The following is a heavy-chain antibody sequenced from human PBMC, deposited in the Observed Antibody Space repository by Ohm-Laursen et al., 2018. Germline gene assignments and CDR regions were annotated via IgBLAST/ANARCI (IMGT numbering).Heavy chain of an antibody. Sequence: SDTLSLTCIVSGGSISSYYWSWIRQPPGKGLEWIGYIYYSGSTNYNPSLKSRVTISVDTSKNQFSLKLSSVTAADTAVYYCARAENWFQMPWYFDYWGQGTLVTVSS. CDR1: GGSISSYY. CDR3: ARAENWFQMPWYFDY. CDR2: IYYSGST. D-gene: IGHD3-9*01. J-gene: IGHJ4*02. V-gene: IGHV4-59*07.